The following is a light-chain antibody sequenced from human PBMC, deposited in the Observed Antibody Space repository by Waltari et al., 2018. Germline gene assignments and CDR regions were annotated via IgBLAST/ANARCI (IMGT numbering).Light chain of an antibody. CDR1: QSISSW. CDR2: KAS. V-gene: IGKV1-12*01. CDR3: LQYSSSPYS. J-gene: IGKJ2*03. Sequence: DIQMTQSPSSLSASVGDTVTITCRASQSISSWLDWYQQQPGKAPNLLIYKASSLQSGVPSRFSGSGAGTDFTLTISSLQPEDFATYYCLQYSSSPYSFGQGTKVEIK.